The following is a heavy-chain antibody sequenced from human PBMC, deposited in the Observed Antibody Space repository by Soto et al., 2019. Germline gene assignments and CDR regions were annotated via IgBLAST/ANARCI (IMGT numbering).Heavy chain of an antibody. D-gene: IGHD6-19*01. V-gene: IGHV4-34*01. J-gene: IGHJ2*01. CDR3: ARREHLSSGWRNYWFFDL. Sequence: SETLSLTCAVSGGSFSEYYWSWIRQPPGKGLEWIGEINHYGNTNYNPSLKSRLTISVDTSKNQVSLNLSSVTAADTAVYYCARREHLSSGWRNYWFFDLWGRGTLVTVSS. CDR1: GGSFSEYY. CDR2: INHYGNT.